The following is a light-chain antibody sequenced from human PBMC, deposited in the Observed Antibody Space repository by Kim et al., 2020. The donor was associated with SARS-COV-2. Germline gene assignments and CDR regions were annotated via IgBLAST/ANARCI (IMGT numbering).Light chain of an antibody. J-gene: IGKJ4*01. Sequence: EIVLTQSPGTLSLSPGESATLSCRASQSLGSNYLAWYQQKPGQAPRLLIFGASRRATGIPDRFSGSGSGADFTLTISRLEPEDFAVYYCQEYDGALLTFGGGTKVDIK. CDR2: GAS. CDR1: QSLGSNY. CDR3: QEYDGALLT. V-gene: IGKV3-20*01.